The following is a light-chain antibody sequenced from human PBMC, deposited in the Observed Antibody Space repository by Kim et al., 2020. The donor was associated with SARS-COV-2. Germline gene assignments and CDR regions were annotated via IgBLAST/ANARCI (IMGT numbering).Light chain of an antibody. CDR2: GAS. V-gene: IGKV3-20*01. J-gene: IGKJ4*01. CDR3: QQYGSSLIT. Sequence: PGERATLSCRASQSVTSSFLAWYQQKPGQAPRLLIYGASSRATGIPDRFSGSGSGTDFTLTINRLEPEDFAVYYCQQYGSSLITFGGGTKVDIK. CDR1: QSVTSSF.